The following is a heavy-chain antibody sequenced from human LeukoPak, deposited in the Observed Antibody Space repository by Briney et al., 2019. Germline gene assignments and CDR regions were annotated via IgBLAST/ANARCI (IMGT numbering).Heavy chain of an antibody. Sequence: PGGSLRLSCAASRCTFSSYALSWVRQAPGKGLEWVSAISGIGSSTYYADSVKGRFTISRDNSKNTLYLQMNSLRAEDTAVYYCAKEAGQYFDSSGSPQMYYFDFWGQGTLVTVSS. J-gene: IGHJ4*02. D-gene: IGHD3-22*01. CDR3: AKEAGQYFDSSGSPQMYYFDF. V-gene: IGHV3-23*01. CDR2: ISGIGSST. CDR1: RCTFSSYA.